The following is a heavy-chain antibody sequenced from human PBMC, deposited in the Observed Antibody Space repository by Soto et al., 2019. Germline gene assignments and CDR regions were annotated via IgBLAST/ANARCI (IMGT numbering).Heavy chain of an antibody. D-gene: IGHD2-21*01. V-gene: IGHV3-64D*06. CDR2: ITKSGDDS. Sequence: DVQLVESGGGLVQPGGSLRLSCSASGFTFGTYAMHWVRQAPGKRLEYVSAITKSGDDSYYAASVRGRFTISRDNSKNTWYLQMSSLRAEDTAVDYCAARQCGDGCNAQFDYWGLGILVTVSS. CDR3: AARQCGDGCNAQFDY. J-gene: IGHJ4*02. CDR1: GFTFGTYA.